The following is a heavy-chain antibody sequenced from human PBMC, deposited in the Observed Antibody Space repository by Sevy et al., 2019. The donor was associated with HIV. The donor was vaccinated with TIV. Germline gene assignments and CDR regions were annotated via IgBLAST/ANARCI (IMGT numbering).Heavy chain of an antibody. CDR3: AKDSYSSCWPY. V-gene: IGHV3-23*01. CDR1: GFTFSSYA. CDR2: ISGSGGST. J-gene: IGHJ4*02. D-gene: IGHD6-19*01. Sequence: GESLKISCAASGFTFSSYAMSWVRQAPGKGLEWVSAISGSGGSTYYADSVKGRFTISRDNSKNTLYLQMNSLRAEDTAVYYCAKDSYSSCWPYWGQGTLVTVSS.